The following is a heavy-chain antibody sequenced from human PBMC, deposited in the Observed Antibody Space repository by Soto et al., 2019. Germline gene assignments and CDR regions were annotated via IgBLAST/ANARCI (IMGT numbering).Heavy chain of an antibody. V-gene: IGHV3-48*03. CDR3: ARIGAGGWDIPFDV. Sequence: PGGSLRLSCAASGFTFSSYEMTWVRQAPGTGLEWISYISDSGHTIHYADSVKGRFTISRDSAESSLYLQMDSLRAEDTGVYYCARIGAGGWDIPFDVWGQGTLVTVSS. D-gene: IGHD6-19*01. CDR1: GFTFSSYE. J-gene: IGHJ4*02. CDR2: ISDSGHTI.